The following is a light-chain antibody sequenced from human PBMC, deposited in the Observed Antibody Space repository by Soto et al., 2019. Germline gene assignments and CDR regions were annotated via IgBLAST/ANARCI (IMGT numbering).Light chain of an antibody. CDR3: QQYNSYPST. Sequence: DIQMTQSPSTLSASVGDRVTITCRASQIINSWLAWYQQKPGKAPKLLIYKASSLESGVPSRFSGSGSGTEFTLTITSLQPDDFATYYCQQYNSYPSTFGQGTKVEIK. V-gene: IGKV1-5*03. CDR2: KAS. CDR1: QIINSW. J-gene: IGKJ1*01.